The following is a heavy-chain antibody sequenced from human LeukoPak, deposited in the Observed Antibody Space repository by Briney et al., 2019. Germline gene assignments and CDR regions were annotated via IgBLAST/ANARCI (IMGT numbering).Heavy chain of an antibody. CDR2: IYSGGST. CDR3: AREYAPFDY. J-gene: IGHJ4*02. CDR1: GFTVSSNY. Sequence: GGSLRLSCAASGFTVSSNYMTWVRQAPGKGLEWVSVIYSGGSTYYADSVKGRFTISRDNAKNTVYLQMNSLRAEDTAVYYCAREYAPFDYWGQGTLVTVSS. V-gene: IGHV3-66*01.